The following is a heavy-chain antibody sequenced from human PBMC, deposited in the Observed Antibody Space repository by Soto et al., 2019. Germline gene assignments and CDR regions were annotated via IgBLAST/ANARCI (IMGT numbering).Heavy chain of an antibody. CDR1: GFTFSSYS. D-gene: IGHD3-3*01. J-gene: IGHJ6*02. CDR3: ARETEYYDFWSGYSSYGMDV. V-gene: IGHV3-48*02. CDR2: ISSSSSTI. Sequence: GGSLRLSCAASGFTFSSYSMNWVRQAPGKGLEWVSYISSSSSTIYYADSVKGRFTISRDNAKNSLYLQMNSLRDEDTAVYYCARETEYYDFWSGYSSYGMDVWGQGTTVTVSS.